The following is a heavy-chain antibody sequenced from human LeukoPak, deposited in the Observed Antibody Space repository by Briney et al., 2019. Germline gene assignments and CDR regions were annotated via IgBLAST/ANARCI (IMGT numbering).Heavy chain of an antibody. V-gene: IGHV1-2*02. CDR2: INPNSGGT. D-gene: IGHD3-10*01. J-gene: IGHJ5*02. CDR1: GYTFTGYY. Sequence: GASVKVSCKASGYTFTGYYMHWGRQAPGQGLEWMGWINPNSGGTNYAQKFQGRVTMTRDTSISTAYMELSRLRSDDTAVYYCATALWFGELDWFDPWGQGTLVTVSS. CDR3: ATALWFGELDWFDP.